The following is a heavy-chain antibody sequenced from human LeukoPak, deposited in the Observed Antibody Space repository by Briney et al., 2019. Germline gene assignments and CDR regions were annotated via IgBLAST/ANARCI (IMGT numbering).Heavy chain of an antibody. CDR2: VYYSGST. V-gene: IGHV4-59*01. J-gene: IGHJ4*02. CDR3: AREGTSGDFDY. Sequence: SETLSLTCTVSGGSISRYYWSWIRQPPGKGLEWIGYVYYSGSTNYNPSLKSRVTISVDTSKNQFSLKLNSVTAADTAVNYCAREGTSGDFDYWGQGTLVTVSS. D-gene: IGHD2-2*01. CDR1: GGSISRYY.